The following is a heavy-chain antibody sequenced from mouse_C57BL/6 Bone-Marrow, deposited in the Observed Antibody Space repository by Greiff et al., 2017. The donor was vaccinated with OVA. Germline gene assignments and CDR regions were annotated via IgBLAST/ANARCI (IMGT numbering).Heavy chain of an antibody. D-gene: IGHD2-12*01. J-gene: IGHJ2*01. V-gene: IGHV1-55*01. CDR2: IYPGSGST. CDR1: GYTFPSYW. CDR3: ARAPAYYSRHH. Sequence: QVQLQQPGAELVKPGASVKMSCKASGYTFPSYWITWVKQRPGQGLEWIGDIYPGSGSTNYNEKFKSKATLTVDTSSSTAYRQLSSLTSEDSAVYYGARAPAYYSRHHWGQGTTLTVSS.